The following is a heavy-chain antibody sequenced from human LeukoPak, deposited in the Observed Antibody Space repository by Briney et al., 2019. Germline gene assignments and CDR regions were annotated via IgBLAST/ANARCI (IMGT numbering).Heavy chain of an antibody. CDR1: GVTFSIYG. J-gene: IGHJ4*02. V-gene: IGHV3-30*03. D-gene: IGHD5-12*01. CDR2: LSSDGNDK. Sequence: GGSLRLSCAASGVTFSIYGMHWVRQAPGRGLEWVALLSSDGNDKLYGDSVQGRFTIPRDDSKSTLYLQMNSLRAEDTAVYYCTTKVIRGNSGDDYDDWGQGTLVTVSS. CDR3: TTKVIRGNSGDDYDD.